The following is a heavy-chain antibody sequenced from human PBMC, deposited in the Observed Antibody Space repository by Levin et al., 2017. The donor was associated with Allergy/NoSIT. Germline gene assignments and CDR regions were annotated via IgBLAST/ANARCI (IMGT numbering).Heavy chain of an antibody. CDR1: GYTFTSYY. D-gene: IGHD5-18*01. J-gene: IGHJ4*02. CDR2: INPSGGST. CDR3: ARAQGDTAMVTFGY. Sequence: GESLKISCKASGYTFTSYYMHWVRQAPGQGLEWMGIINPSGGSTSYAQKFQGRVTMTRDTSTSTVYMELSSLRSEDTAVYYCARAQGDTAMVTFGYWGQGTLVTVSS. V-gene: IGHV1-46*01.